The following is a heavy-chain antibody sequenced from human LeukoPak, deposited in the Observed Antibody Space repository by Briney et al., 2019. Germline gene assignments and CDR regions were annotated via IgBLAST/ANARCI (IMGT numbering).Heavy chain of an antibody. CDR3: ARESRLGYSSSWGY. CDR2: INAGNGNT. D-gene: IGHD6-13*01. CDR1: GYTFTGYY. J-gene: IGHJ4*02. Sequence: ASVKVSCKASGYTFTGYYMHWVRQAPGQGLEWMGWINAGNGNTKYSQKFQGRVTITRDTSASTAYMELSSLRSEDTAVYYCARESRLGYSSSWGYWGQGNLVTVSS. V-gene: IGHV1-3*01.